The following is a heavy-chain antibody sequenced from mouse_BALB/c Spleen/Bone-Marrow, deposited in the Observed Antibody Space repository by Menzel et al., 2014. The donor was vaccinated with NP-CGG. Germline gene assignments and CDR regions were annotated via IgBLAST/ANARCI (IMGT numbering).Heavy chain of an antibody. Sequence: EVQVVESGGDLVKPGGSLKLSCAASGFTFSSYGMSWVRQTPDKRLEWIATTNRGGSFTYYPDSAKGRLTISRDNAKNTLYLEMNSLKSEDTAMYYCARRGNLDVRRSFEVGGAGTTVTVSP. CDR1: GFTFSSYG. CDR2: TNRGGSFT. V-gene: IGHV5-6*01. J-gene: IGHJ1*01. CDR3: ARRGNLDVRRSFEV.